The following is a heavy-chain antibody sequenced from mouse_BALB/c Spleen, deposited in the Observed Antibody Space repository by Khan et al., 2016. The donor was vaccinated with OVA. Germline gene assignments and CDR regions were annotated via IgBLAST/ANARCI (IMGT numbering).Heavy chain of an antibody. CDR1: GFSLSRYN. V-gene: IGHV2-6-4*01. Sequence: QVQLKESGPGLVAPSQSLSITCTVSGFSLSRYNIHWVRQPPGKCLEWLGTIWGGGGTDYNSTLKSRLSISKDNSKSQVFLKLNSLQTDDTAMYYCARAYYRYDGYYAMDYWGQGTSVTVSS. CDR2: IWGGGGT. J-gene: IGHJ4*01. CDR3: ARAYYRYDGYYAMDY. D-gene: IGHD2-14*01.